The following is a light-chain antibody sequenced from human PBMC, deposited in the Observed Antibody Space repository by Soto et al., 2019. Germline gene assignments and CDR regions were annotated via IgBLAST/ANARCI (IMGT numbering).Light chain of an antibody. CDR3: QQYNNWPPFT. CDR2: GAS. CDR1: QSVSSN. J-gene: IGKJ3*01. V-gene: IGKV3-15*01. Sequence: EIVMTQSPATLSVSPGESATLSCRASQSVSSNLAWYQQKPGQAPRLLIYGASTRATGIPARFSGSGSGTEFTLTISSLQYEDVAVYYCQQYNNWPPFTFGPGTKVDIK.